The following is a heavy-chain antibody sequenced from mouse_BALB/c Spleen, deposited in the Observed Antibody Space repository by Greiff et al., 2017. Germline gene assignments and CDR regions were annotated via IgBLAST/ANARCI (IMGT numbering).Heavy chain of an antibody. D-gene: IGHD2-1*01. CDR1: GDSITSGY. V-gene: IGHV3-8*02. Sequence: EVQLQESGPSLVKPSQTLSLTCSVTGDSITSGYWNWIRKFPGNKLEYMGYISYSGSTYYNPSLKSRISITRDTSKNQYYLQLNSVTTEDTATYYCARYGGNYDLYFDCWGQGATLTVSS. CDR3: ARYGGNYDLYFDC. J-gene: IGHJ2*01. CDR2: ISYSGST.